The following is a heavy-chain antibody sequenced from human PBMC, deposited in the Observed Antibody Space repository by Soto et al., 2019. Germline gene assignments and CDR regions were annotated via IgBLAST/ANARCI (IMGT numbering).Heavy chain of an antibody. J-gene: IGHJ5*02. D-gene: IGHD6-13*01. Sequence: SETLSLTCPVSGGYISSGGYYWSWIRQHPGKGLEWIGYIYYSGSTYYNPSLKSRVTISVDTSKNQFSLKLSSVTAADTAVYYCARDAAGSSWYMGWFDPWGQGTLVTVSS. CDR3: ARDAAGSSWYMGWFDP. V-gene: IGHV4-31*03. CDR2: IYYSGST. CDR1: GGYISSGGYY.